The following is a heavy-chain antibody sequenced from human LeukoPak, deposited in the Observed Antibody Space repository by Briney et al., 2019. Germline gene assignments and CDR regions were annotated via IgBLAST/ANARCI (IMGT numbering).Heavy chain of an antibody. J-gene: IGHJ4*02. Sequence: GGSLRLSCAASGFTFSSNAMHWVRQAPGKGLEWVAVTSFDGGDKYYADSVKGRFTISRDNSKNTLYLQMNSLRVADTAVYYCASRGTHCSSASCSYDLDYWGQGTLVTVSS. CDR2: TSFDGGDK. V-gene: IGHV3-30*04. CDR3: ASRGTHCSSASCSYDLDY. D-gene: IGHD2-2*01. CDR1: GFTFSSNA.